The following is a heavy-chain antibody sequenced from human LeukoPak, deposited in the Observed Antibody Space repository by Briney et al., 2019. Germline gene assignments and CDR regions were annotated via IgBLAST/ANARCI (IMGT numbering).Heavy chain of an antibody. CDR2: INPNSGGT. CDR1: GYTFTGHS. Sequence: VASVKVSCKASGYTFTGHSIHWVRQAPGQGLEWMGWINPNSGGTNYAQKFQGRVTMTRDTSISTAYMELSSLRSDDTAVYYCASLGDYYGSGSYSPFDCWGQGTLVTVSS. J-gene: IGHJ4*02. V-gene: IGHV1-2*02. CDR3: ASLGDYYGSGSYSPFDC. D-gene: IGHD3-10*01.